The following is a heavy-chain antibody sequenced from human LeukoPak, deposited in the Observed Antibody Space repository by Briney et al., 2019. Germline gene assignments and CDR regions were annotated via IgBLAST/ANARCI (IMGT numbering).Heavy chain of an antibody. Sequence: IPSETLSLTCTVSGGSISSYYWSWIRQPPGKGLEWIGTICSGGSTYYNPSLKSRVTISVDTSKNQFSLKLSSLTAADTAVYYCVKDRGNHVTDYWGQGTLVTVSS. CDR2: ICSGGST. CDR1: GGSISSYY. V-gene: IGHV4-59*12. CDR3: VKDRGNHVTDY. J-gene: IGHJ4*02. D-gene: IGHD1-14*01.